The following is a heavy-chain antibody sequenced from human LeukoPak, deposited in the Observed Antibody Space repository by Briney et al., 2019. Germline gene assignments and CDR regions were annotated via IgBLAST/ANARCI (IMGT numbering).Heavy chain of an antibody. D-gene: IGHD3-16*01. Sequence: ASVKVSCKASGHTFTGYYIHWVRQAPGQGLEWMGWINPNSGGPNYAQEFQGRVTMTRDTSISTAYMEMSRLRSDDTAVYYCARDVSAGGTNWFDPWGQGTLVTVSS. J-gene: IGHJ5*02. CDR2: INPNSGGP. V-gene: IGHV1-2*02. CDR3: ARDVSAGGTNWFDP. CDR1: GHTFTGYY.